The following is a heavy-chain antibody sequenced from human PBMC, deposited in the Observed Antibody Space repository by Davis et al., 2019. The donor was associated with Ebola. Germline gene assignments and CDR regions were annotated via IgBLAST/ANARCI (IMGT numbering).Heavy chain of an antibody. CDR1: GYTFTSYG. V-gene: IGHV1-18*01. CDR3: AALNFLYYDGMDFDY. J-gene: IGHJ4*02. D-gene: IGHD3-22*01. Sequence: ASVKVSCKASGYTFTSYGISWVRQAPGQGLEWMGWISAYNGNTNYAQKFQERVTITRDMSTSTAYMELSSLRSEDTAVYYCAALNFLYYDGMDFDYWGQGTLVTVSS. CDR2: ISAYNGNT.